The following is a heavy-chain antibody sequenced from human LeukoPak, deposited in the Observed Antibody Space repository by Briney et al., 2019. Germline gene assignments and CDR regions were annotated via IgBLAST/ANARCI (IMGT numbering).Heavy chain of an antibody. V-gene: IGHV1-46*01. CDR3: TRVDRYCTSTSCQNWFDP. J-gene: IGHJ5*02. D-gene: IGHD2-2*01. CDR1: GYTFSNYY. Sequence: ASVKVSCKASGYTFSNYYIHWVRQAPGQGLEWMGIINPSGGSTTYPQKFQGRVTMTRDLSTSTVYMEVSSLRSDDTAVYYCTRVDRYCTSTSCQNWFDPWAREPWSPSPQ. CDR2: INPSGGST.